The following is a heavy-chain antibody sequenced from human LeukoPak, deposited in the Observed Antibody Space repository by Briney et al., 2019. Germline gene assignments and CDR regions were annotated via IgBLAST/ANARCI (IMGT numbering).Heavy chain of an antibody. CDR3: AIPPGYCGNDCSFDH. CDR2: IYPGDYET. V-gene: IGHV5-51*01. Sequence: GESLKISCEGSGYSFSNYWIGWVRQMPGKGLEWMGIIYPGDYETRYSPSFQGLVTISVDKSISTTYLQWSSLKASDTAMYYCAIPPGYCGNDCSFDHWGQGTLVTVSS. D-gene: IGHD2-21*02. J-gene: IGHJ4*02. CDR1: GYSFSNYW.